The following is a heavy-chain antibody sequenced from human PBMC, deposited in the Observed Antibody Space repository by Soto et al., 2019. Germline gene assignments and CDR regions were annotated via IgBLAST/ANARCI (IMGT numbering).Heavy chain of an antibody. CDR2: ISSSSSYI. CDR3: ARAGYSSGWRFYFDY. V-gene: IGHV3-21*01. CDR1: GFTFSSYS. D-gene: IGHD6-19*01. Sequence: EVQLVESGGGLVKPGGSLRLSCAASGFTFSSYSMNWVRQAPGKGLEWVSSISSSSSYIYYADSVKGRFTISRDNAKNSLYLQMNSLRADDTAVYYCARAGYSSGWRFYFDYWGQGTLVTVSS. J-gene: IGHJ4*02.